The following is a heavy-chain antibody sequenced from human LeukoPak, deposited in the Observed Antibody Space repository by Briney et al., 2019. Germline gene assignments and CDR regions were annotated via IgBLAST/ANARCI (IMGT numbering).Heavy chain of an antibody. CDR2: MNPNSGNT. V-gene: IGHV1-8*01. D-gene: IGHD6-13*01. Sequence: ASVKVSCKASGYTFTSYDINWVRQATGQGLEWMGWMNPNSGNTGYAQKFQGRVTMTRNTSISTAYMELSSLGSEDTAVYYCARGLIAAAGDDAFDIWGQGTMVTVSS. CDR3: ARGLIAAAGDDAFDI. CDR1: GYTFTSYD. J-gene: IGHJ3*02.